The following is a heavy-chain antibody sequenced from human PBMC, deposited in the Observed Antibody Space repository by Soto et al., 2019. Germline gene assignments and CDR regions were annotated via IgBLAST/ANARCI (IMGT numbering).Heavy chain of an antibody. CDR2: IIPIFGTA. CDR1: GGTFSSYA. D-gene: IGHD2-15*01. V-gene: IGHV1-69*12. CDR3: ARTPFSYPTRYYFDY. Sequence: QVQLVQSGAEVKKPGSSVKVSCKASGGTFSSYAISWVRQAPGQGLEWMGGIIPIFGTANYAQKFQGRVTITADESTSKAYMELSSLRSEDTAVYYCARTPFSYPTRYYFDYWGQGTLVTVSS. J-gene: IGHJ4*02.